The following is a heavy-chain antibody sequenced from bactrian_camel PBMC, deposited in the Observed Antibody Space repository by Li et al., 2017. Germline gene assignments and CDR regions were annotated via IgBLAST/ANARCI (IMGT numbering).Heavy chain of an antibody. J-gene: IGHJ6*01. V-gene: IGHV3S54*01. CDR3: AAGKVRESCMEWYFSGIPPGMAEFGY. D-gene: IGHD6*01. CDR1: GYDVSRC. Sequence: HVQLVESGGGSVQAGGSLRLSCAASGYDVSRCMAWFRQAGGAERELAAVIYFGGAGGDRTFHADSMKGRFTISHDNAKNTLALQMNSLKSEDTGMYYCAAGKVRESCMEWYFSGIPPGMAEFGYWGQGTQVTVS. CDR2: IYFGGAGGDRT.